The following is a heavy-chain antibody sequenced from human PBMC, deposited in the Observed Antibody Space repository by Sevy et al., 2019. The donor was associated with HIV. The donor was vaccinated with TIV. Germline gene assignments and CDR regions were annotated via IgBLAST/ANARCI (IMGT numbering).Heavy chain of an antibody. CDR1: GASMRSSQF. CDR3: VRLPQWLGPSFDS. D-gene: IGHD6-19*01. J-gene: IGHJ4*02. V-gene: IGHV4-39*01. Sequence: SETLSLTCTVSGASMRSSQFWGWIRQPPGKGLEWIGSIHNAGNTYYTPSLKTRLFISVDTSKNQFSLKLNSVTAADTAVYYCVRLPQWLGPSFDSWGQGIQVTVSS. CDR2: IHNAGNT.